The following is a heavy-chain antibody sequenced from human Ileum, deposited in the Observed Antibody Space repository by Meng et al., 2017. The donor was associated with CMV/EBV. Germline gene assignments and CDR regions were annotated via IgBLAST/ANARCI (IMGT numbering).Heavy chain of an antibody. Sequence: CAISGDRVSSNSAAWTWIRQSPSRGLEWLGRTYYRSKWYNDYAVSVKSRITINPDTSKNQFSLQSNSVTPEDTAVYYCVREGSKWLEYWGQGTLVTVSS. CDR2: TYYRSKWYN. V-gene: IGHV6-1*01. D-gene: IGHD5-12*01. J-gene: IGHJ4*02. CDR3: VREGSKWLEY. CDR1: GDRVSSNSAA.